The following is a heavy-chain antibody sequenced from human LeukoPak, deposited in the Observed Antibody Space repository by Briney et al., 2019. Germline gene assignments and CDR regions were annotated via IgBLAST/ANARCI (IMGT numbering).Heavy chain of an antibody. CDR3: GRQAGDCGGGSCYSIDY. CDR1: GGSFSSEA. Sequence: GSSVKVSCKAFGGSFSSEAISWVRQAPGQGLEWMGGIIPIFGTANYAQKFQGRVTITTDESTSTAYMEVSSLRSEDTAVYYCGRQAGDCGGGSCYSIDYWGQGTLVTVSS. D-gene: IGHD2-15*01. V-gene: IGHV1-69*05. CDR2: IIPIFGTA. J-gene: IGHJ4*02.